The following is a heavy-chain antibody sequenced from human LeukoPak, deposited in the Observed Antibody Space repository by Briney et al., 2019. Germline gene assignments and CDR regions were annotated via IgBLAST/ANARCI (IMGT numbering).Heavy chain of an antibody. CDR3: TTGRQTNIAVDGKGKDWFDP. J-gene: IGHJ5*02. Sequence: GGSLRRSCAASGFTFSSYSMNWVRQAPGKGLEWVSYISSSSSTIYYADSVKGRFTISRDNAKNSLYLQMNSLKAEDTAVYYCTTGRQTNIAVDGKGKDWFDPWGQGTLVTVSS. CDR2: ISSSSSTI. V-gene: IGHV3-48*01. CDR1: GFTFSSYS. D-gene: IGHD6-19*01.